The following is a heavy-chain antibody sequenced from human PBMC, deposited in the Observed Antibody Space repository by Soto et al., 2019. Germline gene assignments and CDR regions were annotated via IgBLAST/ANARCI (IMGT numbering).Heavy chain of an antibody. Sequence: QVQLVQSGAEVKKPGSSVKVSCKASGGTFSSYTISWVRQAPGQGLEWMGRIIPILGIANYAQKFQGRVTITADKSTSTAYMEVSSLRSEDTAVYYCAPTPKDTTMVRLDYWGQGTLVTVSS. CDR2: IIPILGIA. J-gene: IGHJ4*02. CDR1: GGTFSSYT. D-gene: IGHD5-18*01. CDR3: APTPKDTTMVRLDY. V-gene: IGHV1-69*02.